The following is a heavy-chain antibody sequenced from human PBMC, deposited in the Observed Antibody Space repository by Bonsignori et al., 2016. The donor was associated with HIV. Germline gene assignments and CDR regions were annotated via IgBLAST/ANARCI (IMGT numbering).Heavy chain of an antibody. Sequence: SETLSLTCTVSGGSISSGSYYWSWIRQPAGKGLEWIGRIYTSGSTNYNPSLKSRVTMSVDTSKNQFSLKLSSVTAADTAVYYCARADEGRIAAAGTRYYYYYYMDVWGKGTTVTVSS. D-gene: IGHD6-13*01. J-gene: IGHJ6*03. CDR1: GGSISSGSYY. V-gene: IGHV4-61*02. CDR2: IYTSGST. CDR3: ARADEGRIAAAGTRYYYYYYMDV.